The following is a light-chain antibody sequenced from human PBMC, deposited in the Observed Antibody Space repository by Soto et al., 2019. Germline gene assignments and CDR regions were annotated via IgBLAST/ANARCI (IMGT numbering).Light chain of an antibody. CDR3: SAWDESLSVRL. CDR2: WSN. V-gene: IGLV1-47*01. J-gene: IGLJ2*01. CDR1: TSDIGTNS. Sequence: QSVLTQPPSASGTPGQRVTISCSGSTSDIGTNSVFWYQQLPGTAPKLLIYWSNRRPSGVPDRFSGSKSGTSGSLTISGLRSEDEGEYYCSAWDESLSVRLLGGGTKLTVL.